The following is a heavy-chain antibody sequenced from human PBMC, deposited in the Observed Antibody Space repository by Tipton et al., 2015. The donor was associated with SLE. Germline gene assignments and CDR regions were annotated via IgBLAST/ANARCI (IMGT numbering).Heavy chain of an antibody. D-gene: IGHD3-3*01. J-gene: IGHJ4*02. CDR2: IIPIFGTA. V-gene: IGHV1-69*01. CDR3: ARTITYYDFWSGYYKGAFDY. Sequence: QLVQSGAEVKKPGSSVKVSCKASGGTFSSYAISWVRQAPGQGLEWMGGIIPIFGTANYAQKFQGRVTITADESTSTAYMELSSLRSEDTAVYYCARTITYYDFWSGYYKGAFDYWGQGTLVTVSS. CDR1: GGTFSSYA.